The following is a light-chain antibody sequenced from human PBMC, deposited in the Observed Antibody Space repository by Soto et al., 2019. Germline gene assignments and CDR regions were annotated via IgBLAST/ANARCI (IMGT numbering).Light chain of an antibody. CDR2: DAS. Sequence: DIQMTQSPSTLSGSVGGTFTVTFLASQSIGRWLAWYQQKPGKAPKLLIFDASTLENGVPARFSGSGYGTDFTLTITTLQPEDVGIYYCQQCHATPLTFGQGTRLEI. V-gene: IGKV1-5*01. CDR3: QQCHATPLT. J-gene: IGKJ5*01. CDR1: QSIGRW.